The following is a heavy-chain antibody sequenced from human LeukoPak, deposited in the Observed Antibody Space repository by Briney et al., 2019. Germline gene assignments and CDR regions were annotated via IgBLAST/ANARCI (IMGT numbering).Heavy chain of an antibody. D-gene: IGHD4-17*01. CDR3: TSYYGDFFDY. V-gene: IGHV3-49*04. CDR2: IRSKAYGGTT. Sequence: GGSLRLSCTASGFTFGDYAMSWVRQAPGKGLEWVGFIRSKAYGGTTEYAASVKGRFTISRDDSKSIAYLQMNSLKTEDTAVYYCTSYYGDFFDYWGQGTLVTVSS. J-gene: IGHJ4*02. CDR1: GFTFGDYA.